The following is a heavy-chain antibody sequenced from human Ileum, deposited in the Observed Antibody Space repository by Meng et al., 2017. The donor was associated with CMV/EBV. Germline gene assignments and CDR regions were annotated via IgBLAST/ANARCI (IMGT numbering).Heavy chain of an antibody. J-gene: IGHJ6*02. V-gene: IGHV1-8*01. D-gene: IGHD2-2*01. Sequence: ASVKVSCQASGYTFTSYDINWVRQATGQGLEWMGWMNPNSGNTGYAQKLQGRVTMNRNKSISTAYMELSSLRSEDKAVYYCASTCSSNSCYYYYYYGMDVWGPGTTVTVSS. CDR1: GYTFTSYD. CDR3: ASTCSSNSCYYYYYYGMDV. CDR2: MNPNSGNT.